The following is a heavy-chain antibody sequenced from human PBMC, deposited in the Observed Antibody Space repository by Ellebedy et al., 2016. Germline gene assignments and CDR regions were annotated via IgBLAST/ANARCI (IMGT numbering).Heavy chain of an antibody. V-gene: IGHV4-31*03. CDR1: GGSINSVGDY. D-gene: IGHD6-19*01. Sequence: SETLSLTXNVSGGSINSVGDYWSWIRQHPGKGLEWIGCIYYSGSTHYNPPLQSRVTISVDTSKNQFALKLSSVTAADTAVYYCARGKRGIAVVPHYMDVWGKGTTVTVSS. CDR3: ARGKRGIAVVPHYMDV. CDR2: IYYSGST. J-gene: IGHJ6*03.